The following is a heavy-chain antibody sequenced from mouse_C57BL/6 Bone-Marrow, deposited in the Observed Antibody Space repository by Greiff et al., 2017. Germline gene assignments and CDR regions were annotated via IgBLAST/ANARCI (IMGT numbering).Heavy chain of an antibody. CDR3: ARQIITTVVLDY. J-gene: IGHJ2*01. CDR2: ISSGGSYT. V-gene: IGHV5-6*01. Sequence: EVQVVESGGDLVKPGGSLKLSCAASGFTFSSYGMSWVRQTPDKRLEWVATISSGGSYTYYPDSVKGRFTISRDNAKNTLYLQMSSLKSEDTAMYYCARQIITTVVLDYWGQGTTLTVSS. CDR1: GFTFSSYG. D-gene: IGHD1-1*01.